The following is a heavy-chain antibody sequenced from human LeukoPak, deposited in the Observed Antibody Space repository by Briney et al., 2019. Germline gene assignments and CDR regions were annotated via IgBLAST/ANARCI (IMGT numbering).Heavy chain of an antibody. D-gene: IGHD1-26*01. CDR1: GGSISSSSYY. CDR2: IYYSGST. CDR3: ARHSRGSYRFDY. Sequence: SETLSLTCTVSGGSISSSSYYWGWIRQPPGKGLERIGSIYYSGSTYYNPSLKRRVTISVDTSKNQFSLKLSSVTAADTAVYYCARHSRGSYRFDYWGQGTLVTVPS. V-gene: IGHV4-39*01. J-gene: IGHJ4*02.